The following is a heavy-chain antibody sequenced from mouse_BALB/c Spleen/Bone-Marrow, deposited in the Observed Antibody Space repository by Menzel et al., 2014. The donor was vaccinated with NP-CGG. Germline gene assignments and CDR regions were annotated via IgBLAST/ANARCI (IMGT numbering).Heavy chain of an antibody. CDR1: GFTFSSYI. Sequence: EVKLVESGGGLVQPGGSLKISCAASGFTFSSYIMSWVRQTPEKRLEWVAYISNGGGNTYYPDTVKGRFTISRDNAKNTLYLQMISLKSEDTAMYYCARQGVYYGKTYYAMDYWGQGTSATVSS. V-gene: IGHV5-12-2*01. D-gene: IGHD2-1*01. J-gene: IGHJ4*01. CDR2: ISNGGGNT. CDR3: ARQGVYYGKTYYAMDY.